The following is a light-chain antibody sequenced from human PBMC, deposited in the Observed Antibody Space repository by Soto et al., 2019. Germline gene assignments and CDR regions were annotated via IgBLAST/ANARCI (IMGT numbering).Light chain of an antibody. J-gene: IGLJ3*02. V-gene: IGLV2-14*01. CDR1: SSDIGNY. CDR2: EVS. Sequence: QSALTQPASVSGSPGQSITISCTGTSSDIGNYVSWYQQHPGKAPKLMIYEVSNRPSGVSNRFSGSKSGNTASLTISGLQAEDEADYYCSSYTTSSTWVFGGGTKLTVL. CDR3: SSYTTSSTWV.